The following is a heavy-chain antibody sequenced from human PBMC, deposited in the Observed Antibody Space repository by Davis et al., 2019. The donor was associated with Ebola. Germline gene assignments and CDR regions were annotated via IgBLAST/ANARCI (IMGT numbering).Heavy chain of an antibody. J-gene: IGHJ4*02. Sequence: GESLKISCAASGFPFSAYAMSWVRQPAGEGLQWVSTVSISGRDTYYIDSVMGRFTVSRDNSKNTVFLQMNSLRAEDTAHYYCAQGSSPDNWGPGTLVTVSS. CDR3: AQGSSPDN. CDR1: GFPFSAYA. D-gene: IGHD6-6*01. CDR2: VSISGRDT. V-gene: IGHV3-23*01.